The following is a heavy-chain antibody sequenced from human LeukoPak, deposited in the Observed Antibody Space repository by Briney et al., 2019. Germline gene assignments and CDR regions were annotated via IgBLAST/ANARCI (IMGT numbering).Heavy chain of an antibody. CDR3: AKDRDGYSPDY. CDR2: ISGSGSNI. Sequence: GGSLRLSCAASGFTFSNYAMSWVRQAPGKGLEWISAISGSGSNIYYADSMKGRFTISRDNSKNTLYLQMNSLRAEDTALYYCAKDRDGYSPDYWGQGTLVTVSS. CDR1: GFTFSNYA. D-gene: IGHD5-24*01. V-gene: IGHV3-23*01. J-gene: IGHJ4*02.